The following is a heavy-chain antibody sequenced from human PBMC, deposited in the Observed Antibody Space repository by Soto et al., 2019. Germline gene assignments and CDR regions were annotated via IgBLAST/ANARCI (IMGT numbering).Heavy chain of an antibody. D-gene: IGHD3-10*01. V-gene: IGHV3-74*01. J-gene: IGHJ6*02. Sequence: GGSLRLSCVDSEFTFSSYWMQLVRQVPGKGLVWVSRMNEDGSTTDYADSVKGRVTISRDNARNTLYLQMNSLRAEDTAVYYCARDLSGRADVWGQGTTVTVSS. CDR2: MNEDGSTT. CDR3: ARDLSGRADV. CDR1: EFTFSSYW.